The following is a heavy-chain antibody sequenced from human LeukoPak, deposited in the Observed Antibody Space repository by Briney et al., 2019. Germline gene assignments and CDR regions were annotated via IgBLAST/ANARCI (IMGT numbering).Heavy chain of an antibody. CDR1: EFTFSNYV. Sequence: GGALRLSRAAPEFTFSNYVMTWVRPAPGKGLEWVSSIDGSGSRTFYADSVKGRFTISRDNSKNMLYLHMNTLRADDTALYYCAKTRNLSTWGQGTLVTVSS. CDR3: AKTRNLST. V-gene: IGHV3-23*01. J-gene: IGHJ5*02. CDR2: IDGSGSRT.